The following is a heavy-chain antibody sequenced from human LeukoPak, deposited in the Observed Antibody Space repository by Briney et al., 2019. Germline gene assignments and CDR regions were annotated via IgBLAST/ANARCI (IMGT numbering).Heavy chain of an antibody. V-gene: IGHV3-30*03. J-gene: IGHJ4*02. CDR2: ISYDGSNK. CDR1: GFTFSSYG. CDR3: AGSKYYDSSGYYI. D-gene: IGHD3-22*01. Sequence: GGSLRLSCAASGFTFSSYGMHWVRQAPGKGLEWVAVISYDGSNKYYADSVKGRFTISRDNSKNTLYLQMNSLRADDTAVYYCAGSKYYDSSGYYIWGQGTLVTVSS.